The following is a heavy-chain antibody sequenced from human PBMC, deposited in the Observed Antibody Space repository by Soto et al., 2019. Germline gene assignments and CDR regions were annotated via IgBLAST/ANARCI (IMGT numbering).Heavy chain of an antibody. CDR3: ARYRHHDNNGYTDFGLDV. J-gene: IGHJ6*02. CDR2: INPNSGDT. D-gene: IGHD3-22*01. V-gene: IGHV1-2*02. CDR1: GYTFTAYY. Sequence: GASVKVSCKASGYTFTAYYIHWVRQAPGQGLEWIGWINPNSGDTNYAQKFQGRVTMTRDTSIRTAYMEMRRLRSDDTAVYYCARYRHHDNNGYTDFGLDVWGQGTTVTVSS.